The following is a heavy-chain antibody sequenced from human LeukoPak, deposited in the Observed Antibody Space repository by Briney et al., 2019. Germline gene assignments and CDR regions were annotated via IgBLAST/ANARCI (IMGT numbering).Heavy chain of an antibody. D-gene: IGHD2-2*01. CDR1: GYTFTDYY. CDR2: INPNSGDR. Sequence: ASVKVSCKASGYTFTDYYIHWVRHAPGQGLEWMGWINPNSGDRNYVEKFQDRVTMTRDTSINTAYMELTRLRSDDTAVYYCVSGCSTTSCYFRIWGQGTPVTVSS. CDR3: VSGCSTTSCYFRI. V-gene: IGHV1-2*02. J-gene: IGHJ4*02.